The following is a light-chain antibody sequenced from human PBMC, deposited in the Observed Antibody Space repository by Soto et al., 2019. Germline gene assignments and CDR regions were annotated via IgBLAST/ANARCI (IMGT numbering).Light chain of an antibody. J-gene: IGKJ4*01. CDR2: AAS. V-gene: IGKV1-12*01. CDR3: QQTSSFPLT. CDR1: QGITSW. Sequence: DFQMTQSPSSVSASVGDSLTITCRASQGITSWLAWYQQKPEKAPKLMIYAASNLQSGVPSRFSGSGSGTDFTLTITSLQPEDFGTYYCQQTSSFPLTLGGGTKVEIK.